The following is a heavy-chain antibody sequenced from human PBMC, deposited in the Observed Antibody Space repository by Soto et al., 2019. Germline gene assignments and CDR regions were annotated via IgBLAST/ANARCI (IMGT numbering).Heavy chain of an antibody. V-gene: IGHV3-66*01. Sequence: GGSLRLSCAASGLSVSNNYMSWVRRAPGKGLEWVSLIYSDGTTYYADSVKGRFTISRDNSNNTLFLQMSSLRVEDTAVYYCARDYPSFDYWGQGTLVTVSS. CDR1: GLSVSNNY. J-gene: IGHJ4*02. D-gene: IGHD3-16*02. CDR2: IYSDGTT. CDR3: ARDYPSFDY.